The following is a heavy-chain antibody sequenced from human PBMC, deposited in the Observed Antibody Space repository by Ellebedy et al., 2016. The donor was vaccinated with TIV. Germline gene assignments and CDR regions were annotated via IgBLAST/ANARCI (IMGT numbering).Heavy chain of an antibody. D-gene: IGHD5-18*01. J-gene: IGHJ6*02. Sequence: SETLSLTCTVSGGSISSYYWSWIRQAPGKGLEWIGYIYYSGSTKYNPSLKSRVTISVDTSKNQFSLKLNSVTAADTAVYFCARGVTYYYGFDVWGQGTTVTVSS. CDR3: ARGVTYYYGFDV. CDR1: GGSISSYY. CDR2: IYYSGST. V-gene: IGHV4-59*01.